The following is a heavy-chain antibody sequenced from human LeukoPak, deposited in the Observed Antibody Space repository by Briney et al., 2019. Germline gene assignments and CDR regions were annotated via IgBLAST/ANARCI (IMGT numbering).Heavy chain of an antibody. V-gene: IGHV4-39*07. Sequence: SETLSLTCTVSGGSISSSTYFWGWIRQPPGKGLEWIGSMYYSGSTYYNPSLKSRVTISVDTSKNQFSLKLRSVTAADTAVYYCARESTVDSSLNWFDPWGQGTLVTVSS. J-gene: IGHJ5*02. CDR3: ARESTVDSSLNWFDP. CDR2: MYYSGST. CDR1: GGSISSSTYF. D-gene: IGHD6-13*01.